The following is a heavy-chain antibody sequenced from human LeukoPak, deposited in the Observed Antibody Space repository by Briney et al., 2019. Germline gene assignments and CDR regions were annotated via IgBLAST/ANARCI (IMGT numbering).Heavy chain of an antibody. J-gene: IGHJ4*02. V-gene: IGHV3-15*01. Sequence: PGGSLRLSCAASGFTFSNAWMNWVRQAPGKGLEWVGRIKSKTDGGTTDYAAPVKGRFTISRDDSKSTLYLQMNSLIIKDTAVYYCATSKPLGCCSGGTCPPYFWGQGTLVTVSS. CDR2: IKSKTDGGTT. CDR1: GFTFSNAW. D-gene: IGHD2-15*01. CDR3: ATSKPLGCCSGGTCPPYF.